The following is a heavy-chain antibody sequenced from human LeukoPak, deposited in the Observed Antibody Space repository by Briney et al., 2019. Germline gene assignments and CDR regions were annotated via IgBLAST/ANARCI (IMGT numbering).Heavy chain of an antibody. J-gene: IGHJ3*02. D-gene: IGHD2-21*01. V-gene: IGHV3-7*01. CDR1: GFTFSSYW. CDR3: ARKGRGFIAYEADAFDI. CDR2: IKQDGSEK. Sequence: GGSLRLSCAASGFTFSSYWMRWVRQAPGKGLEWVANIKQDGSEKYYVDSVKGRFTISRDNAKNSLYLQMNSLRAEDTAVYYCARKGRGFIAYEADAFDIWGQGTMVTVSS.